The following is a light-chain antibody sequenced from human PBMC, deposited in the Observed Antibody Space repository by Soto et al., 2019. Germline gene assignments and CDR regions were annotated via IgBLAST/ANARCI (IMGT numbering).Light chain of an antibody. Sequence: EIVLTQSPATLSLSPGERATLSCRASQSVSSYLAWYQQKPGQAPRLLIYDASSRATGIPARFSGSGSGTDFPLTNGSLEPENFAVYYCRQRSNGGGGEYTFGQGTKLEIK. CDR3: RQRSNGGGGEYT. J-gene: IGKJ2*01. CDR1: QSVSSY. CDR2: DAS. V-gene: IGKV3-11*01.